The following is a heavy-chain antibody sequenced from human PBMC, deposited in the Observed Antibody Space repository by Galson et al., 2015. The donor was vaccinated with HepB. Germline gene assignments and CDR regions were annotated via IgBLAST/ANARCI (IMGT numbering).Heavy chain of an antibody. V-gene: IGHV3-48*01. CDR2: ISSSSSTI. D-gene: IGHD3-22*01. Sequence: SLRLSCAASGFTFSSYSMNWVRQAPGKGLEWVSYISSSSSTIYYADSVKGRFTISRDNAKNSLYLQMNSLRAEDTAVYYCARDTVSGYGSVYYYGMDVWGQGTTVTVSS. J-gene: IGHJ6*02. CDR3: ARDTVSGYGSVYYYGMDV. CDR1: GFTFSSYS.